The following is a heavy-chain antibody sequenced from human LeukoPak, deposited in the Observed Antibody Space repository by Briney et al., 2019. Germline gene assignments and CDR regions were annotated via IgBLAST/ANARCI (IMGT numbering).Heavy chain of an antibody. D-gene: IGHD4-17*01. J-gene: IGHJ4*02. CDR1: GFTFSSYW. Sequence: GGSLRLSCAASGFTFSSYWMHWVRQAPGKGLVWVSRINSDGSSTSYADSVKGRFTISRDNAKNTLYLQMNSLRAEDTAVYYCARGAPYGDYVLWGQGTLVTVSS. CDR2: INSDGSST. CDR3: ARGAPYGDYVL. V-gene: IGHV3-74*01.